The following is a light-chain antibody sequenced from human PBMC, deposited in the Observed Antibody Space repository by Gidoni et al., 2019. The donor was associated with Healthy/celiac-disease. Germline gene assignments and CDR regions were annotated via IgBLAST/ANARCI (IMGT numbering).Light chain of an antibody. CDR1: QSVSSSY. Sequence: EIVLTQSPGTLSLSPGERATLSCRASQSVSSSYLAWYQQKPGQAPRLLIYGASSRATGIPDRFSGSGSGTDFTLTISRLEPEDFAVYYCQQYGSSPGVTFXPXTKVEIK. V-gene: IGKV3-20*01. CDR3: QQYGSSPGVT. CDR2: GAS. J-gene: IGKJ3*01.